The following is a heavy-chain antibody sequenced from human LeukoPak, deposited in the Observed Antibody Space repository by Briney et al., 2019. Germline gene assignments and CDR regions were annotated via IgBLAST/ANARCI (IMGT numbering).Heavy chain of an antibody. CDR1: GFTFSSYS. CDR3: ARETIDYYYYGMDV. V-gene: IGHV3-21*01. J-gene: IGHJ6*02. Sequence: GGSLRLSCAASGFTFSSYSMNWVRQAPGKGLEWVSSISSSSSYIYCADSVKGRFTISRDNAKNSLYLQMNSLRAEDTAVYYCARETIDYYYYGMDVWGQGTTVTVSS. D-gene: IGHD4/OR15-4a*01. CDR2: ISSSSSYI.